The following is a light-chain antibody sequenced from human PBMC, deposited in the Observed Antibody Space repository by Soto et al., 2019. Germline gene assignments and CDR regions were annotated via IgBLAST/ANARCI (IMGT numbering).Light chain of an antibody. J-gene: IGKJ5*01. Sequence: EMVLTLAPCTLSVSQGERVTLSCRASQSVGNNLAWHQHKPVQAPRLLIYGASTRVTGIPVRFSGSGSGTEFTLTISSLQSEDSAVYYCQQYNNWPGITFGQGTRLEIK. V-gene: IGKV3-15*01. CDR3: QQYNNWPGIT. CDR2: GAS. CDR1: QSVGNN.